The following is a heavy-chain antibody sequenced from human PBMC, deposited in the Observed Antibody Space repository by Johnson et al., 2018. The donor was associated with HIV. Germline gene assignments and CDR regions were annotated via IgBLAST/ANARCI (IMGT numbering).Heavy chain of an antibody. CDR3: AKDLGAGGYSSSG. Sequence: QVQLVESGGGVVQPGRSLRLSCAASGFTFSSYGMHWVRQAPGKGLEWVAFIRYDGSNKYYADSVKGRFTISRDNSKNSLYLQMNSLRTEDTALYYCAKDLGAGGYSSSGWGQGTMVTVSS. CDR2: IRYDGSNK. J-gene: IGHJ3*01. D-gene: IGHD6-6*01. V-gene: IGHV3-30*02. CDR1: GFTFSSYG.